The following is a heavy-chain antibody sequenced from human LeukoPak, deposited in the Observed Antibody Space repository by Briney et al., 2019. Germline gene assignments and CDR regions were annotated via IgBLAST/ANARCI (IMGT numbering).Heavy chain of an antibody. Sequence: SETLSLTCTVSGGSISSYYWSWLRQPPGKGLEWIGYIYYSGSTNYNPSLKSRVTISVDTSKNQFSLKLSSVTAADTAVYYCAGRIVGPTHVGAFDIWGQGTMVTVSS. D-gene: IGHD1-26*01. V-gene: IGHV4-59*01. CDR2: IYYSGST. J-gene: IGHJ3*02. CDR1: GGSISSYY. CDR3: AGRIVGPTHVGAFDI.